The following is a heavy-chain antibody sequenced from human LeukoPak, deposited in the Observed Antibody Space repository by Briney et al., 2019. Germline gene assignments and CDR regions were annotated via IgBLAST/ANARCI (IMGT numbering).Heavy chain of an antibody. V-gene: IGHV4-30-2*01. J-gene: IGHJ3*02. D-gene: IGHD5-18*01. CDR1: GGSISSGGYS. CDR2: IYHSGST. CDR3: ARDLGLSYGPPLAFDI. Sequence: SETLSLTCAVSGGSISSGGYSWSWIRQPPGKGLEWIGYIYHSGSTYYNPSLKSRVTISVDRSKNQFSLKLSSVTAADTAVYYCARDLGLSYGPPLAFDIWGQGTMVAVSS.